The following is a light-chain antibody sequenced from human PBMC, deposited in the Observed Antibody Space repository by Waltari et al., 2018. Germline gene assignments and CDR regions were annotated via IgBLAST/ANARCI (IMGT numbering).Light chain of an antibody. Sequence: SSELTQDPVVSVALGQTVRITCQGDSLRYYYANWYHQKPGQAPVLVMYGKNNRPSGLPYRFSGSYSGTTASLIMSGAHAEDEGDYYCNSRDSRGHPLVFGTGTKVTVL. CDR1: SLRYYY. CDR3: NSRDSRGHPLV. J-gene: IGLJ1*01. CDR2: GKN. V-gene: IGLV3-19*01.